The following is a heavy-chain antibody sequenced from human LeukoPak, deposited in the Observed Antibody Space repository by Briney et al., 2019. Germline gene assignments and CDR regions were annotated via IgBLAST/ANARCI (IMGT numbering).Heavy chain of an antibody. CDR1: GFTFSSYG. CDR2: IRYDGSNK. Sequence: QPGGSLRLSCAASGFTFSSYGMHWVRQAPGKGLEWVAFIRYDGSNKYYADSVKGRFTISRDNSKNTLYLQMNSLRAEDTAVYYCAKESYDFWSGSPFDYWGQGTLVTVSS. J-gene: IGHJ4*02. CDR3: AKESYDFWSGSPFDY. V-gene: IGHV3-30*02. D-gene: IGHD3-3*01.